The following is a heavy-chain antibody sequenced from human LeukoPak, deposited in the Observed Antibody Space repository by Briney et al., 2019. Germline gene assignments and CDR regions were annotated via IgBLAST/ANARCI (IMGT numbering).Heavy chain of an antibody. D-gene: IGHD1-26*01. V-gene: IGHV3-21*01. J-gene: IGHJ5*02. CDR3: ARAGVGAPSWFDP. CDR1: GFTFSSYS. Sequence: GGTLRLACAASGFTFSSYSMNWVRQAPGKGLEWVSSISSSSSYIYYADSVKGRFTISRDNAKNSLYLQMNSLRAEDTAVYYCARAGVGAPSWFDPWGQGTLVTVSS. CDR2: ISSSSSYI.